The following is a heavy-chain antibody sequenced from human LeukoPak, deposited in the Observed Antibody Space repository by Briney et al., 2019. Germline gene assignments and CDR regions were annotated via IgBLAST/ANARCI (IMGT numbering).Heavy chain of an antibody. Sequence: PGGSLRLSCAASGFTFSSYSMNWVRQAPGKGLEWVSSISSSSSYIYYADSVKGRFTISRDNAKNSLYLQMNSLRAEDTAVYYCARVENQWLVTNLNPYYYYGMDVWGQGTTVTVSS. CDR1: GFTFSSYS. V-gene: IGHV3-21*01. D-gene: IGHD6-19*01. CDR3: ARVENQWLVTNLNPYYYYGMDV. J-gene: IGHJ6*02. CDR2: ISSSSSYI.